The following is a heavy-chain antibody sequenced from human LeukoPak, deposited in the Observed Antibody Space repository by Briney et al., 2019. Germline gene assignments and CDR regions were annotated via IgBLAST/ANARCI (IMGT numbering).Heavy chain of an antibody. CDR1: GFTFSSYS. V-gene: IGHV3-21*01. D-gene: IGHD3-3*01. CDR3: ARGGVRRIFGVVIESDFDY. CDR2: ISSSSSYI. Sequence: GGSLRLSCAASGFTFSSYSMNWVRQAPGKGLEWVSSISSSSSYIYYADSVKGRFTISGDNAKNSLYLQMNSLRAEDTAVYYCARGGVRRIFGVVIESDFDYWGQGTLVTVSS. J-gene: IGHJ4*02.